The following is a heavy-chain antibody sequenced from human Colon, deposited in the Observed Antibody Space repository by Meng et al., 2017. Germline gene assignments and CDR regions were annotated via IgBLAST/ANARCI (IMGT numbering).Heavy chain of an antibody. CDR2: IYYSGGP. CDR3: AAYGSATYHANNWFDP. CDR1: GASITDYY. V-gene: IGHV4-59*01. D-gene: IGHD3-10*01. J-gene: IGHJ5*02. Sequence: SETLSLTCTVPGASITDYYWSWIRQAPGKGLEWIGNIYYSGGPNYNPSLKSRVTLSVDMSKNQFSLKLSSVTAADTAVYYCAAYGSATYHANNWFDPWGQGTLVTVSS.